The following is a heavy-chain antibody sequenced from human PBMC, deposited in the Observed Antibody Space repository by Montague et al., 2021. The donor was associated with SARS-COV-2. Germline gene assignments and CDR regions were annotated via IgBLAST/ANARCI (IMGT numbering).Heavy chain of an antibody. V-gene: IGHV2-70*12. CDR1: GFSLSTSGMR. CDR3: AHRRIAAAGGYFQH. CDR2: IDWDDDK. D-gene: IGHD6-13*01. J-gene: IGHJ1*01. Sequence: PALVKPTQTLTLTCTFSGFSLSTSGMRVSWIRQPPGKALEWLARIDWDDDKYYSTSLKSRLTITKDTSKNQVVLTMTNMDPVDTATYYCAHRRIAAAGGYFQHWGQGTLVTVSS.